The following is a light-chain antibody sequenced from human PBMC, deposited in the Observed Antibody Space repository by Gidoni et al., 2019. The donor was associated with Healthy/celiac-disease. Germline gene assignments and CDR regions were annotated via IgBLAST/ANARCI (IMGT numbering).Light chain of an antibody. CDR1: QRVSSY. J-gene: IGKJ4*01. CDR3: QQRSNWPPLT. V-gene: IGKV3-11*01. Sequence: EIVLTQSPATLSLSPGERATLSCRASQRVSSYLAWYQQKPGQAPRRLIYDASNRATGIPARFSGSGSGTDFTLTIISLEPEDFAVYYCQQRSNWPPLTFGGGTKVEIK. CDR2: DAS.